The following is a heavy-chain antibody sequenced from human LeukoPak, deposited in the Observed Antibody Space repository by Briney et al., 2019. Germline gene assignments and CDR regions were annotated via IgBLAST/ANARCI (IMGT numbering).Heavy chain of an antibody. CDR3: AREGYDTSGSDTFDI. CDR2: ITSSSSHK. Sequence: PGGSLRLSCAASDFTFRSYAMNWVRQAPGKGLEWVSSITSSSSHKFYTDIVKGRFTISRDDAKNSLYLQMNSLRAEDTAVYYCAREGYDTSGSDTFDIWGQGTMVTVSS. CDR1: DFTFRSYA. J-gene: IGHJ3*02. V-gene: IGHV3-21*01. D-gene: IGHD3-22*01.